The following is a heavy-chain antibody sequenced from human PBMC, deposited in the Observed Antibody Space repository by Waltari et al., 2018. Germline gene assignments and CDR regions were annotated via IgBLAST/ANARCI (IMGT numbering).Heavy chain of an antibody. CDR3: ARGRFDFWTGYYSSNYFDP. D-gene: IGHD3-3*01. Sequence: QVQLQQWGAGLLKPSATLSLTCGVSGESFSGHFWSWIRQPPGKGLEWIGEINHGGARKYTQSFKTRVTISIDTSKSHFSLKLTSVTAADTAVYYCARGRFDFWTGYYSSNYFDPWGPGTLVTVSS. CDR1: GESFSGHF. J-gene: IGHJ5*02. V-gene: IGHV4-34*01. CDR2: INHGGAR.